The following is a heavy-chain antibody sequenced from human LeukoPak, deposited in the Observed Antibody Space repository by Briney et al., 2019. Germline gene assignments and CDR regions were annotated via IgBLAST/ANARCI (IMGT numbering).Heavy chain of an antibody. V-gene: IGHV3-15*01. CDR2: IISRTSGGAT. Sequence: GGSLRLSCTASGLSFSNAWMSWVRQAPGKGLEWVGRIISRTSGGATDYADSVKGRFTISRDNSKNTLYLQMNSLRAEDTAVYYCAKRSGVSYGYFDYWGQGTLVTVSS. D-gene: IGHD3-10*01. J-gene: IGHJ4*02. CDR1: GLSFSNAW. CDR3: AKRSGVSYGYFDY.